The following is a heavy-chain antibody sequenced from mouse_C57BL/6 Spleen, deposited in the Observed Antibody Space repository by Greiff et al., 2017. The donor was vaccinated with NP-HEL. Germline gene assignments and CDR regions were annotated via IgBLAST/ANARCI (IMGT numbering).Heavy chain of an antibody. Sequence: VKLMESGPELVKPGASVKISCKASGYAFSSSWMNWVKQRPGKGLEWIGRIYPGDGDTNYNGKFKGKATLTADKSSSTAYMQLSSLTSEDSAVYFCAKPPTAQATLDYWGQGTTLTVSS. CDR3: AKPPTAQATLDY. CDR1: GYAFSSSW. CDR2: IYPGDGDT. V-gene: IGHV1-82*01. J-gene: IGHJ2*01. D-gene: IGHD3-2*02.